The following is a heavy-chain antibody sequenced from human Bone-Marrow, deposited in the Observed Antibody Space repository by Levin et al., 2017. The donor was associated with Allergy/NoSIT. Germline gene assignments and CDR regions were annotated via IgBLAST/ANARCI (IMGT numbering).Heavy chain of an antibody. CDR3: AHCGDYQRLQTFDY. V-gene: IGHV2-5*02. CDR2: IYWDDEK. J-gene: IGHJ4*02. D-gene: IGHD4-17*01. Sequence: ESGPTLVKPTQTLTLTCSFSGFSFRTSGVGVGWIRQPPGKALEWLALIYWDDEKHYTPSLTTRLTITKDTSKNQVVLVMTNVNPADTATCYCAHCGDYQRLQTFDYWGQGSLVTVSS. CDR1: GFSFRTSGVG.